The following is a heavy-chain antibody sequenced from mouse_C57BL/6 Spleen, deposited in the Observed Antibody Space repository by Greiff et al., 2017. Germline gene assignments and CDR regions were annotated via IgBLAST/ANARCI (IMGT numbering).Heavy chain of an antibody. CDR1: GYSITSGYY. Sequence: EESGPGLVKPSQSLSLTCSVTGYSITSGYYWNWIRQFPGNKLEWMGYISYDGSNNYNPSLKNRISITRDTSKNQFFLKLNSVTTEDTATYYCAISDGYYYFDYWGQGTTLTVSS. CDR3: AISDGYYYFDY. D-gene: IGHD2-3*01. CDR2: ISYDGSN. V-gene: IGHV3-6*01. J-gene: IGHJ2*01.